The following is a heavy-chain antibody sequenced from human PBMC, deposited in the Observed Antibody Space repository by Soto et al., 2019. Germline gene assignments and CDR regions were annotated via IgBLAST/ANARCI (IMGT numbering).Heavy chain of an antibody. D-gene: IGHD3-16*02. CDR3: ARLRLGELSLSSPYYYYYGMDV. J-gene: IGHJ6*02. V-gene: IGHV4-59*01. CDR1: GGSISSYY. Sequence: KASETLSLTCTVSGGSISSYYWSWIRQPPGKGLEWIGYIYYSGSTNYNPSLKSRVTISVDTSKNQFSLKLSSVTAADTAVYYCARLRLGELSLSSPYYYYYGMDVWGQGTTVTVS. CDR2: IYYSGST.